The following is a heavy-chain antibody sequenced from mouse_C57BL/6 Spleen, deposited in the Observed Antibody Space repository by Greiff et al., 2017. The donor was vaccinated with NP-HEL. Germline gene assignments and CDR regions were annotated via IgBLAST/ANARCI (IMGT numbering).Heavy chain of an antibody. D-gene: IGHD4-1*02. CDR2: INYDGSST. CDR1: GFTFSDYY. CDR3: ARDQLGRGFAY. J-gene: IGHJ3*01. Sequence: EVQRVESEGGLVQPGSSMKLSCTASGFTFSDYYMAWVRQVPEKGLEWVANINYDGSSTYYLDSLKSRFIISRDNAKNILYLQMSSLKSEDTATYYCARDQLGRGFAYWGQGTLVTVSA. V-gene: IGHV5-16*01.